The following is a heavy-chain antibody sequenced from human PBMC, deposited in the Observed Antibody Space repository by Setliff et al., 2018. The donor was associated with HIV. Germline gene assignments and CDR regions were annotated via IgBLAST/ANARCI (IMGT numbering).Heavy chain of an antibody. CDR1: GYTFTSHT. Sequence: SVKVSCKTSGYTFTSHTIHWVRQAPGQGLEWMGWINAYNGNTHYAQKLQGRVTMTTDTSTSTAYMELRSLRSDDTAVYYCARMGSRGVAQPLLYHFEYWGQGTLVTVSS. CDR2: INAYNGNT. D-gene: IGHD2-2*02. V-gene: IGHV1-18*01. CDR3: ARMGSRGVAQPLLYHFEY. J-gene: IGHJ4*02.